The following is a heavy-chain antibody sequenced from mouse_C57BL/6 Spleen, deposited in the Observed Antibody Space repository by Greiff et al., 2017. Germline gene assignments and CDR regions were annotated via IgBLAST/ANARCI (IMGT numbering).Heavy chain of an antibody. CDR1: GFTFSSYA. CDR3: TRDSNYSNYVGYFDV. J-gene: IGHJ1*03. CDR2: ISSGGDYI. D-gene: IGHD2-5*01. V-gene: IGHV5-9-1*02. Sequence: DVMLVESGEGLVKPGGSLKLSCAASGFTFSSYAMSWVRQTPEKRLEWVAYISSGGDYIYYADTVKGRFTISRDNARNTLYLQMSSLKSEDTAMYYCTRDSNYSNYVGYFDVWGTGTTVTVSS.